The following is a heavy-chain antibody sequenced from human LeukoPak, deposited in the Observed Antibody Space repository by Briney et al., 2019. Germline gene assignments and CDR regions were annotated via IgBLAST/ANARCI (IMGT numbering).Heavy chain of an antibody. CDR3: ARGVTGSYRTYYFDY. Sequence: SVKVSCKASGGTFSCYVISWVRQAPGQGLEWMGGIIPIFGTANYAQKFQGRVTITADESTSTAYMELSSLRSEDTAVYYCARGVTGSYRTYYFDYWGQGTLVTVSS. D-gene: IGHD1-26*01. CDR2: IIPIFGTA. J-gene: IGHJ4*02. CDR1: GGTFSCYV. V-gene: IGHV1-69*13.